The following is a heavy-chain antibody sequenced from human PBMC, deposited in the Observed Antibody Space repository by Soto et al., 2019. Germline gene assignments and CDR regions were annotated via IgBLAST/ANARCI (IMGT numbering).Heavy chain of an antibody. CDR2: ISAYNGNT. D-gene: IGHD6-13*01. CDR1: GYTFTSYG. V-gene: IGHV1-18*01. J-gene: IGHJ4*02. CDR3: ARVASSSWYLEY. Sequence: ASVKVSCKASGYTFTSYGISWVRQAPGQGLEWMGWISAYNGNTNYAQKLQGRVTLTTDTSTSTAYMELRSMRSDDTALYSCARVASSSWYLEYWGPGTLLTASS.